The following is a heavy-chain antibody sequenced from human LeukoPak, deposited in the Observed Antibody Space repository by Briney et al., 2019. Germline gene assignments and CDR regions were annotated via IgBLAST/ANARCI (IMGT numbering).Heavy chain of an antibody. V-gene: IGHV3-53*04. CDR2: IYSGGST. D-gene: IGHD3-22*01. Sequence: GGSLRLSCAASGFTVSSNYMSGVRQAPGKGLEWVSVIYSGGSTYYADSVKGRFTISRHNSKNTLYLQMNSLRAEDTAVYYCARYYYDSSGYDAFDIWGQGTMVTVSS. CDR1: GFTVSSNY. CDR3: ARYYYDSSGYDAFDI. J-gene: IGHJ3*02.